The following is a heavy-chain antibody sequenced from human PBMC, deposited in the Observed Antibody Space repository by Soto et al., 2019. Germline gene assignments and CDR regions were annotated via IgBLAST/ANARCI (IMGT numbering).Heavy chain of an antibody. V-gene: IGHV1-69*01. Sequence: QVQLVQSGAEVKKPGSSVKVSCKASGGTFSSYAISWVRQAPGQGLEWMGGIIPIFGTANYAQKFQGRVTITADESTSTAYMELSSLRSEDTAVYYCAGERGSSSTCYNPRSNRGYYYYYYGMDVWGQGTTVTVSS. J-gene: IGHJ6*02. CDR1: GGTFSSYA. CDR3: AGERGSSSTCYNPRSNRGYYYYYYGMDV. D-gene: IGHD2-2*01. CDR2: IIPIFGTA.